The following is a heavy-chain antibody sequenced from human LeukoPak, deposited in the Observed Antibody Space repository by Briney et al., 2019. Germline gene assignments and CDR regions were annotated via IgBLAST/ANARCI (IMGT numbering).Heavy chain of an antibody. J-gene: IGHJ4*02. CDR3: ARGYCSSTSCTGYFDY. CDR1: GGSISSSNW. Sequence: ASETLSLTCAVSGGSISSSNWWSWVRQPPGKGLEWIGEIYHSGSTNYNPSLKSRVTISVDKSKNQFSLNLSSVTAADTAVYYCARGYCSSTSCTGYFDYWGQGTLVTVSS. D-gene: IGHD2-2*01. V-gene: IGHV4-4*02. CDR2: IYHSGST.